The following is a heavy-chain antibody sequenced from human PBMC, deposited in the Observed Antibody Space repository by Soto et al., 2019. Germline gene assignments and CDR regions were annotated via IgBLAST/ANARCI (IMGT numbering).Heavy chain of an antibody. Sequence: QVQLVESGGGVVQPGRSLRLSCAASGFTFSSYGMHWVRQATGKGLEWVAVIWYDGCNKYYADSVKGRFNISRDNSKTSLYLQMSSLRAEDTAGYYCARVPTATPVFFDYWGQGTLVTVSS. CDR1: GFTFSSYG. J-gene: IGHJ4*02. D-gene: IGHD4-17*01. CDR3: ARVPTATPVFFDY. CDR2: IWYDGCNK. V-gene: IGHV3-33*01.